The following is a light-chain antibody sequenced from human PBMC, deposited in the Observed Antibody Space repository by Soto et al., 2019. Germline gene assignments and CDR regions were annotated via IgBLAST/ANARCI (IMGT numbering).Light chain of an antibody. Sequence: QSALTQPASVSGSPGQSITISCTGTSSDVGSYNLVSWYQQHPGKVPKLMIYEAFKRPSGVSNRFSGSKSDNTASLTISGLQAEDEGDYYCSSYAGSGTHVVFGGGTKLTVL. CDR3: SSYAGSGTHVV. CDR2: EAF. J-gene: IGLJ2*01. V-gene: IGLV2-23*01. CDR1: SSDVGSYNL.